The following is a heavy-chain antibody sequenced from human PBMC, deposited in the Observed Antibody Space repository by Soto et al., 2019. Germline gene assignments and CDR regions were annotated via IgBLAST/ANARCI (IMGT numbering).Heavy chain of an antibody. Sequence: ESGGGLVKPGGSLRLSCAASGFTFSNAWMSWVRQAPGKGLEWVGRIKSKTDGGTTDYAAPVKGRFTISRDDSKNTLYLQMNSLKTEDTAVYYCTTDAVVVAATPLKVDYWGQGTLVTVSS. D-gene: IGHD2-15*01. CDR3: TTDAVVVAATPLKVDY. J-gene: IGHJ4*02. CDR2: IKSKTDGGTT. V-gene: IGHV3-15*01. CDR1: GFTFSNAW.